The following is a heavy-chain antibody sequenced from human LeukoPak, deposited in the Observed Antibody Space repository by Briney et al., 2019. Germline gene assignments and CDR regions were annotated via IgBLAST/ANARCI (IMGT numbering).Heavy chain of an antibody. CDR3: AGAVNSAADN. V-gene: IGHV1-24*01. D-gene: IGHD3-3*01. Sequence: GASVKVSCKVSGYTLTESSMHWVRQAPGKGLEWMGGFDPEDGETIYAQKFQGRVTMTEDTSTDTAYMELGSLKAEDTAVYYCAGAVNSAADNWGQGTLVTVSS. CDR2: FDPEDGET. J-gene: IGHJ4*02. CDR1: GYTLTESS.